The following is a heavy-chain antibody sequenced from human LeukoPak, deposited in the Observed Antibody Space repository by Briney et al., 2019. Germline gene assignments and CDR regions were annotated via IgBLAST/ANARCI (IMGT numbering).Heavy chain of an antibody. CDR2: IRYDGSNK. J-gene: IGHJ6*03. CDR3: AKVNSYGYVYYYYYYMDV. CDR1: GFTFSSYG. D-gene: IGHD5-18*01. Sequence: PGGSLRLSCEASGFTFSSYGMHWVRQAPAKGLEGVAFIRYDGSNKYYADSVKGRFTISRDNSKNTLYLQMNSLRAEDTAVYYCAKVNSYGYVYYYYYYMDVWGKGTTVTISS. V-gene: IGHV3-30*02.